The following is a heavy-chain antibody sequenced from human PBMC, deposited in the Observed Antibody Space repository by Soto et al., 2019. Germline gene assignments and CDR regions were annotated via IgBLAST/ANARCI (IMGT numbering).Heavy chain of an antibody. J-gene: IGHJ3*02. V-gene: IGHV1-46*01. CDR2: INPSGGST. CDR3: ARGGGYCSSTSCYAHDAFDI. Sequence: ASVKVSCKASGYTFTSYYMHWVRQAPGQGLEWMGIINPSGGSTSYAQKFQGRVTMTRDTSTSTVYMELSSLRSEDTAVYYCARGGGYCSSTSCYAHDAFDIWGQGTMVTVSS. D-gene: IGHD2-2*01. CDR1: GYTFTSYY.